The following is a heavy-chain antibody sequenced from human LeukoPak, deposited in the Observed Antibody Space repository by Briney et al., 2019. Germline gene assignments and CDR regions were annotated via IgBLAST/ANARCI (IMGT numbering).Heavy chain of an antibody. J-gene: IGHJ4*02. CDR1: GFTFSTFA. V-gene: IGHV3-23*01. Sequence: GGSLRLSCAASGFTFSTFAMIWVRQPPGKGLEWVSSIFPSGGEIHYADSVRGRLTISRDNSKNTLYLQMNSLRAEDTAVYYCAKDALYCSGGSCLHGYWGQGTLVTVSS. CDR3: AKDALYCSGGSCLHGY. CDR2: IFPSGGEI. D-gene: IGHD2-15*01.